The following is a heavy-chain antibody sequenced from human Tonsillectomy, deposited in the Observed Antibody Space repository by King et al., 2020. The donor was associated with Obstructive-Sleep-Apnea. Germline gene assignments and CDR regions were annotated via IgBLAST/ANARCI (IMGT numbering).Heavy chain of an antibody. D-gene: IGHD5-12*01. CDR2: ISSSSSYI. CDR1: GFTFSSYS. V-gene: IGHV3-21*01. CDR3: AREATSGVPLYYFDY. J-gene: IGHJ4*02. Sequence: VQLVESGGGLVKPGGSLRLSCAASGFTFSSYSMNWVRQAPGKGLEWVSSISSSSSYIYYADSVKGRFTISRDNAKNSLYLQMNSLRAEDTAVYYCAREATSGVPLYYFDYWGQGTLVTVSS.